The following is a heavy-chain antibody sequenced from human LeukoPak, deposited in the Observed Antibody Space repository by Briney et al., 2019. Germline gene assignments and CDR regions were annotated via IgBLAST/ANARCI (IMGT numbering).Heavy chain of an antibody. Sequence: GGSLRLSCAVSGFTFSSYWMPWVRQAPGKGLVWVSRINSDGSSTSYADSVKGRFTISRDNAKNTLYLQMNSLRAEDTAVYYCTRAPPQWLVLTYYYYGMDVWGQGTTVTVSS. V-gene: IGHV3-74*01. D-gene: IGHD6-19*01. CDR2: INSDGSST. J-gene: IGHJ6*02. CDR1: GFTFSSYW. CDR3: TRAPPQWLVLTYYYYGMDV.